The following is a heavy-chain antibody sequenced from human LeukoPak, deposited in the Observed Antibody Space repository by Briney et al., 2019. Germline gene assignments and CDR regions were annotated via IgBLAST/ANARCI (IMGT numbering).Heavy chain of an antibody. D-gene: IGHD3-22*01. CDR2: IKSDGGT. J-gene: IGHJ1*01. Sequence: PGGSLRLSCAASGFTFSTYWMHWVRQARGKGLVWFSRIKSDGGTNYADSVKGRFTISRDNAKKTVSLQMNSLRPEDTGVYYCARAPSEIGGYYPEYFRHWGQGTLVTVSS. V-gene: IGHV3-74*01. CDR3: ARAPSEIGGYYPEYFRH. CDR1: GFTFSTYW.